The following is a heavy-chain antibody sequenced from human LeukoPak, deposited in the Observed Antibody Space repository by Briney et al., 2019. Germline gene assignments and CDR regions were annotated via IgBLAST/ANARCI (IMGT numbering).Heavy chain of an antibody. J-gene: IGHJ4*02. V-gene: IGHV1-69*05. CDR2: IIPIFGTA. Sequence: ASVKVSCKASGYTFTSYGISWVRQAPGQGLEWMGGIIPIFGTANYAQKFQGRVTITTDESTSTAYMELSSLRSEDTAVYYCARGSGYSFGFYFDYWGQGTLVTVSS. D-gene: IGHD5-18*01. CDR1: GYTFTSYG. CDR3: ARGSGYSFGFYFDY.